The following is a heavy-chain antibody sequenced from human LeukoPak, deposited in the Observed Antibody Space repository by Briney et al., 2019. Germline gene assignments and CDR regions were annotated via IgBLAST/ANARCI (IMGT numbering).Heavy chain of an antibody. CDR3: AREKDTVMVDDY. Sequence: GGSLRLSCAASGFTFSSYSMNWVRQARGKGLEWVSSISSSSSYIYYADSVKGRFTISRDNAKNSLYLQMNSLRAEDTAVYYCAREKDTVMVDDYWGQGTLVTVSS. CDR2: ISSSSSYI. D-gene: IGHD5-18*01. J-gene: IGHJ4*02. V-gene: IGHV3-21*01. CDR1: GFTFSSYS.